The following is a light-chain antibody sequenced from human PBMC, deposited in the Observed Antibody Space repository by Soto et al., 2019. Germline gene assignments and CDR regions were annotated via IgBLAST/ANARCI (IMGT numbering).Light chain of an antibody. CDR3: QEYGTART. CDR2: GAS. Sequence: EIVLTQSPGTLSLSPGERATLSCRASQSVSGTYLAWYQQKPGQAPRLLIYGASSRATDIPDRLRGSGSGTDFAITISRLEHEDFAVDYCQEYGTARTFDEGTKVEIK. CDR1: QSVSGTY. V-gene: IGKV3-20*01. J-gene: IGKJ1*01.